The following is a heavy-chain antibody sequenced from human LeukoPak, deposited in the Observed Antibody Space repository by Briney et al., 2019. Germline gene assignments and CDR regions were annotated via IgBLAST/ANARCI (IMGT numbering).Heavy chain of an antibody. D-gene: IGHD3-10*01. V-gene: IGHV3-30*18. J-gene: IGHJ3*02. CDR1: GFTFSSYG. CDR3: AKGRGAFDI. Sequence: GGSLRLSCVASGFTFSSYGMHWVRQAPGKGLEWVAVISNDGSNKYYADSVKGRFTISRDNSKNTLYLQMNSLRAEDTAVYSCAKGRGAFDIWGQGTMVTVSS. CDR2: ISNDGSNK.